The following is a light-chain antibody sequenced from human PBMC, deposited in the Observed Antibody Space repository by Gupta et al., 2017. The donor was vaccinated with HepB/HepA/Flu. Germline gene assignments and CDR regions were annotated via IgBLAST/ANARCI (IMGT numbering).Light chain of an antibody. CDR2: RNN. Sequence: QAGLTQPPSVSTDLRQTATLTCTGNSNNVGNRGAAWLQQLQGHPPKVLSYRNNTRPSGISERFSASRSGDTASLTITGLQPEDEADYYCSAWDTSLKARVFGGGTKLTVL. CDR3: SAWDTSLKARV. V-gene: IGLV10-54*04. CDR1: SNNVGNRG. J-gene: IGLJ3*02.